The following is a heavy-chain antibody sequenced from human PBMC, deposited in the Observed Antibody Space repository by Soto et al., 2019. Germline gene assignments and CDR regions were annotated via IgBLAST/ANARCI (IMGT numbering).Heavy chain of an antibody. D-gene: IGHD6-19*01. CDR1: GFTFSSYA. Sequence: EVQLLESGGGLVQPGGSLRLSCAASGFTFSSYAMSWVRQAPGKGLEWVSAISGSGGSTYYADSVKGRFTISRDNAKNALYLQMNSLRAADTAVYYCAKDLKRLRWLADYWGKGTLVTFSS. J-gene: IGHJ4*02. CDR2: ISGSGGST. V-gene: IGHV3-23*01. CDR3: AKDLKRLRWLADY.